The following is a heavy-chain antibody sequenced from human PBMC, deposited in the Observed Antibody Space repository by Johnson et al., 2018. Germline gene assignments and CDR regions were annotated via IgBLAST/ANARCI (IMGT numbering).Heavy chain of an antibody. V-gene: IGHV3-30*03. J-gene: IGHJ6*02. CDR1: GFTFSSYG. D-gene: IGHD2-2*01. Sequence: QVQLVQSGGGVVQPGSSLRLSCAASGFTFSSYGMHWVRPAPGKGLEWVTLISFDGSNKYYADSVKGRFTISRDNSKNTLYLQMNSLRAEDTAVYYCAWDGLLVVPAAFLYYYGMDVWGQGTTVTVSS. CDR2: ISFDGSNK. CDR3: AWDGLLVVPAAFLYYYGMDV.